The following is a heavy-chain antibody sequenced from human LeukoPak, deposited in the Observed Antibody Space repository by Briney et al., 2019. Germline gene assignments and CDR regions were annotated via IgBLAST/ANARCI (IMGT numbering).Heavy chain of an antibody. V-gene: IGHV3-64*01. Sequence: GGSLRLSCAASGFTFSSYSMNWVRQAPGKGLEYVSAISSNGGSTYYANSVKGRFTISRDNSKNTLYLQMNSLRAEDTAVYYCAKGALDSSGYRFDYWGQGTLVTVSS. CDR3: AKGALDSSGYRFDY. D-gene: IGHD3-22*01. CDR1: GFTFSSYS. J-gene: IGHJ4*02. CDR2: ISSNGGST.